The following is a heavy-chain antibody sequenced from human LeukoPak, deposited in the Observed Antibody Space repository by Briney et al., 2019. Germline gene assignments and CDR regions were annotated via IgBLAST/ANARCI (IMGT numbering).Heavy chain of an antibody. V-gene: IGHV1-58*01. CDR1: GFTFTSSA. Sequence: SVKVSCKASGFTFTSSAVQWVRQARGQRLEWIGWIVVGSGNTNYAQKFQERVTITRDMSTSTAYMELSSLRSEDTAVYYCAAARIYYDSSGYLSFDAFDIWGQGTMVTVSS. CDR3: AAARIYYDSSGYLSFDAFDI. CDR2: IVVGSGNT. D-gene: IGHD3-22*01. J-gene: IGHJ3*02.